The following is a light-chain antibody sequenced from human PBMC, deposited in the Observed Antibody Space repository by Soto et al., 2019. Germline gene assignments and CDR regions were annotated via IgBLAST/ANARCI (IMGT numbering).Light chain of an antibody. CDR2: EGN. CDR1: SSDVGSYNL. J-gene: IGLJ2*01. V-gene: IGLV2-23*01. CDR3: CSYAGSDTVI. Sequence: QSVLTQPASVSGSPGQSITISCTGTSSDVGSYNLVSCYQQPPGEAPKLMIYEGNKRPSGVANRFSGSKSGNTASLTISGLQADDEADYYCCSYAGSDTVIFGGGTKLTVL.